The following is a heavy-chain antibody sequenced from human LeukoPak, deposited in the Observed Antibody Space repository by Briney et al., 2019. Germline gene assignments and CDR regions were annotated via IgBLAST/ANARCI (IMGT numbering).Heavy chain of an antibody. CDR2: TESKTDGTTT. J-gene: IGHJ4*02. Sequence: GGSLRLSCAASAFTFSNAWMTWVRQAPGKGLEWVARTESKTDGTTTEYSAPVKGRFTISIYDSKNTLYLQMNSVKTEDAAVYYCTTESRLRYSDYWGQGTLVTVSS. D-gene: IGHD3-9*01. V-gene: IGHV3-15*04. CDR3: TTESRLRYSDY. CDR1: AFTFSNAW.